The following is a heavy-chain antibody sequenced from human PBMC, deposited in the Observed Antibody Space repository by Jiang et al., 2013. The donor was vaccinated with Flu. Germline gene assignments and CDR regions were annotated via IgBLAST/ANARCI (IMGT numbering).Heavy chain of an antibody. Sequence: VQLVESGAEVKKPGASVKISCKASGYTFNNYFIHWVRQAPGQGLEWMGIVNPYGNTTTYSQRFLDRITMTTDTSPSTVYMELNSLTSEDTAVYFCARDEPYNSGSHYSYKGMDVWGQGTT. D-gene: IGHD3-10*01. CDR3: ARDEPYNSGSHYSYKGMDV. CDR1: GYTFNNYF. V-gene: IGHV1-46*02. CDR2: VNPYGNTT. J-gene: IGHJ6*02.